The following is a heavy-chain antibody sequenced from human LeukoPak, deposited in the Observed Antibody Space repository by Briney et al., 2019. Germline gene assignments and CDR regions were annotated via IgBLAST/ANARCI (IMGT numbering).Heavy chain of an antibody. Sequence: GGSLRLSCAASGFTFSTYDMHWVRQATGKGLEWVSGIGTAGDTYYAGSVKGRFTISRENAKNSLYLQVNSLRAGDTAVYYCAGRYCSNGSCKGAFDIWGHGTMVTVSS. CDR1: GFTFSTYD. V-gene: IGHV3-13*04. CDR2: IGTAGDT. J-gene: IGHJ3*02. CDR3: AGRYCSNGSCKGAFDI. D-gene: IGHD2-15*01.